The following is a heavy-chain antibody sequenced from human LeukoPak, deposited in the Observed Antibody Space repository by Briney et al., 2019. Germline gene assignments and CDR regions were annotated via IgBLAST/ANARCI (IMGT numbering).Heavy chain of an antibody. CDR1: GGSFSGYY. CDR3: ARGRGYFDY. Sequence: PSETLSLTCAVYGGSFSGYYWSWIRQPPGKGLEWNGEINHSGSTNYNPSLKSRVTISVDTSKNQFSLKLSSVTAADTAVYYCARGRGYFDYWGQGTLVTVSS. D-gene: IGHD3-10*01. J-gene: IGHJ4*02. V-gene: IGHV4-34*01. CDR2: INHSGST.